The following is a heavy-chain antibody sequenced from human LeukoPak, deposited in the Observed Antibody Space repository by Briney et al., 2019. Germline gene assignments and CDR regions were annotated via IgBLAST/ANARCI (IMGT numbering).Heavy chain of an antibody. CDR3: ARAQIHGENDY. CDR1: GYTFTSYG. V-gene: IGHV1-18*04. J-gene: IGHJ4*02. D-gene: IGHD4-17*01. CDR2: ISAYNGNT. Sequence: GASVKVSCKASGYTFTSYGISWVRQAPGQGLEWMGWISAYNGNTNYAQKPQGRVTMTTDTSTSTAYMELRSLRSDNTAVYYCARAQIHGENDYWGQGTLVTVSS.